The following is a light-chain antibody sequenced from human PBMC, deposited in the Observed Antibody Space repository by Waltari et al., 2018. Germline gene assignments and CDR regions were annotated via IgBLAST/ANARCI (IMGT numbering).Light chain of an antibody. CDR2: DAF. V-gene: IGKV3-11*01. Sequence: IVLTQPLATSYLPPGARATLACRASQRIATSLAWYQQRPGQAPRLLIYDAFTRDTGIPSRFSGSGSGTDFTLTISSLEPEDFAVYYCQQRSNCPSTFGGGTKVDI. CDR1: QRIATS. J-gene: IGKJ4*01. CDR3: QQRSNCPST.